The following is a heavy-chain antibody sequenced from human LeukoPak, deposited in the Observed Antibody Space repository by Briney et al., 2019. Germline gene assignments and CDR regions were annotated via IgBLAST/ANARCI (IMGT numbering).Heavy chain of an antibody. CDR3: AGGLLSSSWYWFDP. CDR2: IYSGGST. V-gene: IGHV3-53*01. J-gene: IGHJ5*02. CDR1: GFNVSSNY. Sequence: PGGSLRLSCAASGFNVSSNYMSWVRQAPGKGLEWVSVIYSGGSTYYADSVKGRSTISRDNSKNTLYLQMNSLRAEDTAVYYCAGGLLSSSWYWFDPWGQGTLVTVSS. D-gene: IGHD6-13*01.